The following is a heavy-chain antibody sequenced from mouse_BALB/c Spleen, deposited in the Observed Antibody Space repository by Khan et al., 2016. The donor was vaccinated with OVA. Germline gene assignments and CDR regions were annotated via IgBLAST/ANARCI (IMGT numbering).Heavy chain of an antibody. CDR2: IYPGSDNT. V-gene: IGHV1-77*01. CDR3: ARDWAAWFPY. CDR1: AYTFTDYN. J-gene: IGHJ3*01. Sequence: VQLQESGAELARPGASVKLPCKTSAYTFTDYNINWMRQRTGQGLEWIGEIYPGSDNTFYNEKFRGKATLTADKSSSTAYMQLSRLTSEDSAVDFCARDWAAWFPYWGQGTLVTVSA. D-gene: IGHD4-1*01.